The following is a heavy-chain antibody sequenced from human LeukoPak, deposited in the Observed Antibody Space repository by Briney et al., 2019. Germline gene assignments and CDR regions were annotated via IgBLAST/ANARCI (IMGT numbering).Heavy chain of an antibody. J-gene: IGHJ4*02. CDR3: ARSVRSGSYLDY. D-gene: IGHD3-10*01. Sequence: QSGGSLRLSCAASGFTFSSYGMSWVRQAPGKGLEWVSAISGSGGSTYYADSVKGRFTISRDNSKNTLYLQMNSLRAEDTAVYYCARSVRSGSYLDYWGQGTLVTVSS. CDR2: ISGSGGST. CDR1: GFTFSSYG. V-gene: IGHV3-23*01.